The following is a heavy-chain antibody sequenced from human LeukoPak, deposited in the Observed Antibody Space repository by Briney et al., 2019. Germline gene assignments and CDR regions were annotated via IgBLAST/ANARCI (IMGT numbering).Heavy chain of an antibody. CDR3: AKENPVGGTNYFDY. J-gene: IGHJ4*02. D-gene: IGHD1-26*01. V-gene: IGHV3-7*03. CDR2: IRQDGDTK. Sequence: GGSLRLSCAASGFTFSDYYMNWIRQAPGKGLEWVANIRQDGDTKYYVDSVKGRFTISRDNAMNSLYLQMNSLRAEDTAVYYCAKENPVGGTNYFDYWGQGTLVTVPS. CDR1: GFTFSDYY.